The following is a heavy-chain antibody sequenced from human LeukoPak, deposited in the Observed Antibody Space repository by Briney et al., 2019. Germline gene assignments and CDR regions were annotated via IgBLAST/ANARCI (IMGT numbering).Heavy chain of an antibody. CDR3: AKNKEWTDFDY. CDR2: ITGSGGST. CDR1: GFTFSSYA. J-gene: IGHJ4*02. V-gene: IGHV3-23*01. Sequence: GGSLRLSCAASGFTFSSYAMNWVRQAPGKGLEWVSVITGSGGSTYYADSVKGRFTISRDNSKNTLYLQMNSLRAEDTAVYYCAKNKEWTDFDYWGQGTLVTVSS. D-gene: IGHD3-3*01.